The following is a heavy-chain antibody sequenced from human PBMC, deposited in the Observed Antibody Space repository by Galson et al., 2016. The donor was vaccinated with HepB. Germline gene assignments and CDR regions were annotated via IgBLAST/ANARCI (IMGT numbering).Heavy chain of an antibody. CDR2: ISSSSTYI. CDR3: ARLVEYWNEAGRFDS. CDR1: GFTFSSYS. J-gene: IGHJ4*02. V-gene: IGHV3-21*01. D-gene: IGHD1-1*01. Sequence: SLRLSCAASGFTFSSYSMNWVRQAPGKGLEWVSFISSSSTYIYYADSVRGRLTISRDNAKNSLYLQMNSLRAEDTAVYYCARLVEYWNEAGRFDSWGQGTLVTVSS.